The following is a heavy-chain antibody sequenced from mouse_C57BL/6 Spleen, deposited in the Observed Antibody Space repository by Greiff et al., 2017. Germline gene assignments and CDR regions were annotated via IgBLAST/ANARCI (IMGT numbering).Heavy chain of an antibody. Sequence: EVMLVESGGGLVKPGGSLKLSCAASGFTFSDYGMPWVRQAPEKGLEWVAYISSGSSTIYYADTVKGRFTISRDNAKNTLFLQMTSLRSEDTAMYYCARGNLAWFAYWGQGTLVTVSA. V-gene: IGHV5-17*01. CDR2: ISSGSSTI. CDR1: GFTFSDYG. D-gene: IGHD2-1*01. J-gene: IGHJ3*01. CDR3: ARGNLAWFAY.